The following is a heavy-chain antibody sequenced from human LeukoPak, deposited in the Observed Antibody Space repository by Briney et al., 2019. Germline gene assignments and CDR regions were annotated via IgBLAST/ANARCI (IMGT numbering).Heavy chain of an antibody. CDR1: GGTFGSYA. CDR3: ARATNYYYGMDV. CDR2: IIPILGIA. V-gene: IGHV1-69*04. J-gene: IGHJ6*02. Sequence: TSVKVSCRASGGTFGSYAISWVRQAPGQGLEWMGRIIPILGIANYAQKFQGRVTITADKSTSTAYMELSSLRSVDTAVYYCARATNYYYGMDVWGQGTTVTVSS.